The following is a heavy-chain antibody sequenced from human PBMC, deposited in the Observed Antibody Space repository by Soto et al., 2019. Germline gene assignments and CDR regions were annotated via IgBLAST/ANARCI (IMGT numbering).Heavy chain of an antibody. D-gene: IGHD5-12*01. CDR2: TYYRSKWSN. CDR3: AREDATRGYENYWYHYYGMDV. V-gene: IGHV6-1*01. Sequence: SQTLSLTCAVSGDSVSSNSAAWNWIRQSPSRGPEWRGRTYYRSKWSNDYAASVKSRITINPDTSKNQFSLQLKSVTPEDTAIYYGAREDATRGYENYWYHYYGMDVWGQGTTVIVSS. CDR1: GDSVSSNSAA. J-gene: IGHJ6*02.